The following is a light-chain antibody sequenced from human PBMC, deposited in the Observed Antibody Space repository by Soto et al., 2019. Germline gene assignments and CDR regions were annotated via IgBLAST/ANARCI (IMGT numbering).Light chain of an antibody. CDR1: RRVTSNY. CDR2: AAS. V-gene: IGKV3-20*01. J-gene: IGKJ1*01. CDR3: QHYVSPWT. Sequence: EIVLTQSPGTLSLSPGERATLSCRASRRVTSNYFAWYQQKPGQAPRLLIYAASSRATGIPDKFTRSGSATDFTHTLARQEPEDFAVYSTQHYVSPWTFGQGTKVEIK.